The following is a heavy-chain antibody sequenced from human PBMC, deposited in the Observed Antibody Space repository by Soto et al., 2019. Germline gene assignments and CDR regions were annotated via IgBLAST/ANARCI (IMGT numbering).Heavy chain of an antibody. D-gene: IGHD3-9*01. Sequence: QVQLVQSGAEVKKPGASVKVSCKASGYTFTSYDINWVRQATGQGLEWMGWMTPNSGNTGYAQKFQGRVTMTRNTSISTAYMELSSLRSEDTAVYYCARGLRGYDILTADREDGMDVWGQGTTVTVSS. CDR1: GYTFTSYD. V-gene: IGHV1-8*01. CDR2: MTPNSGNT. J-gene: IGHJ6*02. CDR3: ARGLRGYDILTADREDGMDV.